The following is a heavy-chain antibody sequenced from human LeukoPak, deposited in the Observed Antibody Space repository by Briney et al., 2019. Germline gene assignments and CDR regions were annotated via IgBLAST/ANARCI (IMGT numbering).Heavy chain of an antibody. Sequence: GGSLRLSCAASGFSFSNYWMTWVRQAPGKGLEWVANIKQDGSEKTYVDSVMGRFTISRDNAKNSLYLQMNSLRAEDTAVYYCARGTPSSSGWLYYGMDVWGQGTTVTVSS. J-gene: IGHJ6*02. V-gene: IGHV3-7*01. CDR2: IKQDGSEK. D-gene: IGHD6-19*01. CDR1: GFSFSNYW. CDR3: ARGTPSSSGWLYYGMDV.